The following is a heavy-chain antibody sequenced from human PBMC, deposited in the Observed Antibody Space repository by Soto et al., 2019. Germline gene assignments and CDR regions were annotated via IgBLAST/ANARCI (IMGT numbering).Heavy chain of an antibody. CDR1: GGTFSSYA. CDR2: IIPIFGTA. D-gene: IGHD3-10*01. J-gene: IGHJ6*02. Sequence: ASVKVSCKASGGTFSSYAISWVRQAPGQGLEWMGGIIPIFGTANYAQKFQGRVTITADESTSTAYMELSSLRSEDTAVYYCARSVTMVRGVIQGGYYYYGMDVWGQGTTVTVSS. CDR3: ARSVTMVRGVIQGGYYYYGMDV. V-gene: IGHV1-69*13.